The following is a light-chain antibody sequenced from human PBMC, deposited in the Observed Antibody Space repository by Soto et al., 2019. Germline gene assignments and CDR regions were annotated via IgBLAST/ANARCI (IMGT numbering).Light chain of an antibody. Sequence: DIVMTQSPLSLPVTPGESASISCRSSQSLLHSNGYNYFDWYLQKPEQSPQLLIYLGSNRASGVPDRCSGSGSGTDFTLKISRLEAEDVRVYYCMQALQTPLTFGQGTRLEIK. CDR1: QSLLHSNGYNY. J-gene: IGKJ5*01. CDR2: LGS. V-gene: IGKV2-28*01. CDR3: MQALQTPLT.